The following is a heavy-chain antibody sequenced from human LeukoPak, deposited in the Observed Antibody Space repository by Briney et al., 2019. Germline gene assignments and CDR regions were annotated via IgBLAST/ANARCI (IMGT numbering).Heavy chain of an antibody. D-gene: IGHD3-3*01. Sequence: PGRSLRLSCAASGFTFSSYAMHWVRQAPGKGLEWVAVISYDGSNKYYADSVKGRFTISRDNSKNTLYLQMNSLRAEDTAVYYCASTIGIFGVVIMGYYFDYWGQGTLVTVSS. CDR2: ISYDGSNK. V-gene: IGHV3-30-3*01. CDR3: ASTIGIFGVVIMGYYFDY. J-gene: IGHJ4*02. CDR1: GFTFSSYA.